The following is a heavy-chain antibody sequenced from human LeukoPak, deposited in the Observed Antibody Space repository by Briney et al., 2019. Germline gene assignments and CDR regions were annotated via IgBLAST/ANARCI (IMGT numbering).Heavy chain of an antibody. V-gene: IGHV4-39*07. CDR3: AREWGQQLVGVGFDY. CDR2: IYHSGST. CDR1: GGSIRSSSYY. D-gene: IGHD6-13*01. J-gene: IGHJ4*02. Sequence: PSETLSLTCTVSGGSIRSSSYYWGWIRQPPGKGLEWIGSIYHSGSTYYNPSLKSRVTISVDTSKNQFSLKLSSVTAADTAVYYCAREWGQQLVGVGFDYWGQGTLVTVSS.